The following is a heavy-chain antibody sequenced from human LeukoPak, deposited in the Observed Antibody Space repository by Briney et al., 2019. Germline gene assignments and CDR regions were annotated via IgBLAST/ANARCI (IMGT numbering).Heavy chain of an antibody. CDR3: AREEFCGGDCYSSYYYYGMDV. J-gene: IGHJ6*02. Sequence: GRSLRLSCAASGFTFSSYAMHWVRQAPGKGLEWVAVISYDGSNKYYADSVKGRFTISRDNSKNTLYLQMNSLRAEDTAVYYCAREEFCGGDCYSSYYYYGMDVWGQGTTVTVSS. D-gene: IGHD2-21*02. V-gene: IGHV3-30-3*01. CDR2: ISYDGSNK. CDR1: GFTFSSYA.